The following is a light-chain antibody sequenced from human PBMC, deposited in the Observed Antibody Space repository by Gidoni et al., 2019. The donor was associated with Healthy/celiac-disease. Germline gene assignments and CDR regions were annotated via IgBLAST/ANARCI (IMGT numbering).Light chain of an antibody. CDR3: CSYAGSYTHVV. Sequence: QSALTQPRSVSGSPGPSVTIPCTGTSSDVGGYNYVSWYQQHPGNAPKLMIYDVSKRPSGFPDRFSGSKSGNTASLTISGLQAEDEADYYCCSYAGSYTHVVFGGGTKLTVL. V-gene: IGLV2-11*01. CDR2: DVS. CDR1: SSDVGGYNY. J-gene: IGLJ2*01.